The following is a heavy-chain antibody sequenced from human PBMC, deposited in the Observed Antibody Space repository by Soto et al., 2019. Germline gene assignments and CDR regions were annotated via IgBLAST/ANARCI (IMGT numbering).Heavy chain of an antibody. CDR3: AKDVEGGSRYRGGFDY. V-gene: IGHV3-23*01. CDR2: ISASGGAT. J-gene: IGHJ4*02. D-gene: IGHD1-26*01. Sequence: EVELLESGGTLVQPGGSLRLSCVASGFTFSSYAMSWVRQAPGKGLEWVASISASGGATLHADSVKGRFTIFRDNPKNTLHLQMNSLRVEDTAVYYCAKDVEGGSRYRGGFDYWGQGTQVTVSS. CDR1: GFTFSSYA.